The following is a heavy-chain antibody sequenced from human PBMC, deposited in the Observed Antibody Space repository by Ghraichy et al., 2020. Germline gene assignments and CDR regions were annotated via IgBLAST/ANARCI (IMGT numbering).Heavy chain of an antibody. D-gene: IGHD2-15*01. CDR2: INSDGSST. V-gene: IGHV3-74*01. CDR1: GFTFSSYW. J-gene: IGHJ4*02. CDR3: ARGYCSGGSCYLDY. Sequence: GGSLRLSCAASGFTFSSYWMHWVRQAPGKGLVWVSRINSDGSSTSYADSVKGRFTISRDNAENTLYLQMNSLRAEDTAVYYCARGYCSGGSCYLDYWGQGTLVTVSS.